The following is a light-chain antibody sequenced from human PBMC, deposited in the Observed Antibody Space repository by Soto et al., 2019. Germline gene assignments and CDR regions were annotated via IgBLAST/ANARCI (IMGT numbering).Light chain of an antibody. CDR3: SSYTSSSTHVV. V-gene: IGLV2-18*02. J-gene: IGLJ2*01. CDR2: DVN. CDR1: TSDIDNYDS. Sequence: QSVLTQPPSVSGSPGQSVTISCTGTTSDIDNYDSVSWYQQAPGTAPKLIIYDVNNRPSGAPDRFSGSTSGNTASLTISRLQAEDETDYYCSSYTSSSTHVVFGGGTKVTVL.